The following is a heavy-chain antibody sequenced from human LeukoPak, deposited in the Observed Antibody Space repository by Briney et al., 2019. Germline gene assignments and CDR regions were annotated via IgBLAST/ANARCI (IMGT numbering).Heavy chain of an antibody. D-gene: IGHD3-22*01. V-gene: IGHV4-39*01. CDR2: VFYNGNT. Sequence: SETLSLTCTVSGGSISSSSYYWGWIRQPPGKGLEWLGSVFYNGNTYYNPSLKSRVTISVDTSKNQLSLKLNSVTAADTAVYYCVYDSSGYYYNFDYWGQGILVTVSS. J-gene: IGHJ4*02. CDR1: GGSISSSSYY. CDR3: VYDSSGYYYNFDY.